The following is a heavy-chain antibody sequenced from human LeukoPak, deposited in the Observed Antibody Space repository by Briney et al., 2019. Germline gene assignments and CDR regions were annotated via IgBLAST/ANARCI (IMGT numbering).Heavy chain of an antibody. CDR3: ARDPFYYDSSGYHYFDY. V-gene: IGHV3-66*01. CDR1: GFTVSTNY. Sequence: PGGSLRLSCVASGFTVSTNYMSWVRQAPGKGLEWVSVISSGGSTYYADSVKGRFTISRDNSKNTLYLQTNSLRAEDTAVYYCARDPFYYDSSGYHYFDYWGQGTLVTVSS. CDR2: ISSGGST. J-gene: IGHJ4*02. D-gene: IGHD3-22*01.